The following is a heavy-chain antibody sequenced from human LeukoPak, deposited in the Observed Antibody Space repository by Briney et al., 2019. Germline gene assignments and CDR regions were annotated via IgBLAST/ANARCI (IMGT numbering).Heavy chain of an antibody. J-gene: IGHJ4*02. V-gene: IGHV4-39*01. CDR2: RSSTGIT. CDR1: GGSISISNYC. CDR3: ASSGWFWGAFDY. D-gene: IGHD6-19*01. Sequence: PSGTLSLTCRVSGGSISISNYCWGWIRQPPGKGLEWSVSRSSTGITHYYPSLESRISVSVETSKNQFSLMLTSLTAADTAVYYCASSGWFWGAFDYWGQGILVTVSS.